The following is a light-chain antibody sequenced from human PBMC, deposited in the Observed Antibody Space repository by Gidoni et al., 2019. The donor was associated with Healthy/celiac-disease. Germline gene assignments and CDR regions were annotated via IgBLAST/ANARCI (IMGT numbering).Light chain of an antibody. CDR3: QRYNSYSP. J-gene: IGKJ1*01. Sequence: DIQMTQSPSTLSASVGDRVTITCRASQSISSWLAWYQQKTGKATKLLIYKASSLESGVPSRFSGSGSGTEFTLTISSLQPDDFATYYCQRYNSYSPFGQGTKVEIK. V-gene: IGKV1-5*03. CDR1: QSISSW. CDR2: KAS.